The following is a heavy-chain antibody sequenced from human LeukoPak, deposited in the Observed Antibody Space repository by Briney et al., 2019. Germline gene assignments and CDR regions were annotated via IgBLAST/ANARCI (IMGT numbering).Heavy chain of an antibody. CDR2: IYSGGST. CDR3: GRDGSVVGATWRYFDY. Sequence: PGGSLRLSCAASGFTVSSNYMSWVRQAPGKGLEWVSVIYSGGSTYYADSVKGRFTISRDNSKNPLYLQMNSLRAEDTAVYYCGRDGSVVGATWRYFDYWGQGTLVTVSS. V-gene: IGHV3-53*01. J-gene: IGHJ4*02. CDR1: GFTVSSNY. D-gene: IGHD1-26*01.